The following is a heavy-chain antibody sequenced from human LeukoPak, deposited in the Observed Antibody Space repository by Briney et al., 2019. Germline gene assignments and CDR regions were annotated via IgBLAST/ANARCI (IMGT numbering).Heavy chain of an antibody. J-gene: IGHJ6*03. CDR3: ARAGGDSSSYYYYYMDV. CDR1: GGTFSSYA. V-gene: IGHV1-69*05. Sequence: ASVKVSCKASGGTFSSYAISWVRQAPGQGLEWMGGIIPIFGTANYAQKFQGRVTITTDESTSTAYMELSSLRSEDTAVYYCARAGGDSSSYYYYYMDVWGKGTTVTVSS. D-gene: IGHD6-6*01. CDR2: IIPIFGTA.